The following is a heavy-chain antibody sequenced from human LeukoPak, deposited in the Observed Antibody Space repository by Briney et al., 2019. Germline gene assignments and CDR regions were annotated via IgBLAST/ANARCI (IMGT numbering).Heavy chain of an antibody. CDR2: INHSGST. V-gene: IGHV4-34*01. D-gene: IGHD6-6*01. Sequence: SETLSLTCAVYGGSFSGYYWSWIRQPPGKGLEWIGEINHSGSTNYNPSLKSRVTISVDTSKNQFSLKLSSVTAADTAVYYCARVSSSTGGNVDYWGQGTLVTVSS. J-gene: IGHJ4*02. CDR1: GGSFSGYY. CDR3: ARVSSSTGGNVDY.